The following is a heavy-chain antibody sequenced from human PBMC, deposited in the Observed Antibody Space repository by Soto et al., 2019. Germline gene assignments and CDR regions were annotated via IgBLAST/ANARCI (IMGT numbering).Heavy chain of an antibody. CDR2: INPNSGGT. V-gene: IGHV1-2*04. CDR3: ARGAEQWLAYTPFDY. CDR1: GYTFTGYY. D-gene: IGHD6-19*01. Sequence: ASVKVSCKASGYTFTGYYMHWVRQAPGQGLEWMGWINPNSGGTNYAQKFQGWVTMTRDTSISTAYMELSRLRSDDTAVYYCARGAEQWLAYTPFDYWGQGTLVTVS. J-gene: IGHJ4*02.